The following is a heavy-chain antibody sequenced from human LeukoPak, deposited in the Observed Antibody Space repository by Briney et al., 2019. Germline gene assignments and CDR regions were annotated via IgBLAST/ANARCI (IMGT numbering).Heavy chain of an antibody. V-gene: IGHV3-33*01. D-gene: IGHD5-18*01. J-gene: IGHJ4*02. Sequence: PGRSLRLSCAASGFTFSNYGMHWVRQAPGKGLEWVAVIWYDGSNKYYADSVKGRFTISRDNSKNTLYLQMNSLRAEDTAVYYCTRDFSGYTHGPDYWGQGTLVTVSS. CDR3: TRDFSGYTHGPDY. CDR1: GFTFSNYG. CDR2: IWYDGSNK.